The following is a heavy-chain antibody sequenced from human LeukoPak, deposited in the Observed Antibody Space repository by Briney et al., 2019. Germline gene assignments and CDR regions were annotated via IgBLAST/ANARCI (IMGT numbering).Heavy chain of an antibody. V-gene: IGHV1-8*03. Sequence: ASVKVSCKASGYTFTSYDINWVRQATGQGLEWMGWMNPNSGNTGYAQKFQGRVTITRNTSISTAYMELSSLRSEDTAVYYCARNGPDYSSSPHIVEDNAFDIWGQGTMVTVSS. D-gene: IGHD6-6*01. J-gene: IGHJ3*02. CDR2: MNPNSGNT. CDR3: ARNGPDYSSSPHIVEDNAFDI. CDR1: GYTFTSYD.